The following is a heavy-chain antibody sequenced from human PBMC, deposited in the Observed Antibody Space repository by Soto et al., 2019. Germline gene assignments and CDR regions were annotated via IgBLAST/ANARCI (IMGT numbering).Heavy chain of an antibody. CDR3: ARASGWRYYYYGMDV. CDR2: IYYSGST. V-gene: IGHV4-31*03. CDR1: GGSISSGGYY. J-gene: IGHJ6*02. D-gene: IGHD6-19*01. Sequence: SETLSLTCTVSGGSISSGGYYWSWIRQHPGKGLEWIGYIYYSGSTYYNPSLKSRVTISVDTSKNQFSLKLSSVTAADTAVYYCARASGWRYYYYGMDVWGQGTTVTVSS.